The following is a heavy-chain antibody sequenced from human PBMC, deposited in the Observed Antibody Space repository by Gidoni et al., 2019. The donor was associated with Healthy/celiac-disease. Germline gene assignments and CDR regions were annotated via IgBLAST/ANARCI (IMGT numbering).Heavy chain of an antibody. CDR3: ARDRNIAARLLDY. V-gene: IGHV3-33*01. CDR1: GFPFSSYG. CDR2: IWYDGSNK. J-gene: IGHJ4*02. D-gene: IGHD6-6*01. Sequence: QVQLVESGGGVGQPGRSLRISCAASGFPFSSYGMHWVRQAPGKGLEWVAVIWYDGSNKYYADSVKGRFTISRDNSKNTLYLQMNSLRAEDTAVYYCARDRNIAARLLDYWGQGTLVTVSS.